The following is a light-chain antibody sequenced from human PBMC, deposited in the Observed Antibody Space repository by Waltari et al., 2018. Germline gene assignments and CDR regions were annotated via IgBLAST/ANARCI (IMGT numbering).Light chain of an antibody. J-gene: IGKJ2*01. V-gene: IGKV1-5*03. CDR2: KAS. CDR3: QQYNSYLYT. Sequence: DIQMTQSPSTLSASVGERVTITCRASQSIISWLAWYQQKPGTAPKPLIFKASSLESGVPSRFSGSGSGTEFTLTFSSLQPDYFATYYCQQYNSYLYTFGQGTKLEIK. CDR1: QSIISW.